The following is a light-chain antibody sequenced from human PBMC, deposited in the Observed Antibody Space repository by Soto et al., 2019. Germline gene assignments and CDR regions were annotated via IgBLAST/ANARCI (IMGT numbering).Light chain of an antibody. CDR1: SSDVGGYNY. V-gene: IGLV2-14*01. CDR3: SSYAGSSNV. J-gene: IGLJ1*01. CDR2: EVN. Sequence: QSALTQPASVSGSPGQSITISCTGTSSDVGGYNYVSWYQHHPGKAPKVMIYEVNNRPSGVSNRFSGSKSGNTASLTISGLQAEDEADYYCSSYAGSSNVFGTGTKLTVL.